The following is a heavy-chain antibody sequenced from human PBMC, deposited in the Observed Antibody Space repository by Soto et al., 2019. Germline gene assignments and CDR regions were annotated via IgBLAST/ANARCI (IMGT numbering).Heavy chain of an antibody. D-gene: IGHD2-21*02. Sequence: QVQLVQSGAEVKMPGASVQVSCKASGYRFTGYYIHWVRQAPGQGLEWMGWSNPYSGGTNYALKFRGRVTMTCDTSSETCSMDLHNLRSDDTAVYYCARDLNKGDWYSIDFWGQGTVVTVSS. CDR1: GYRFTGYY. J-gene: IGHJ4*02. V-gene: IGHV1-2*07. CDR2: SNPYSGGT. CDR3: ARDLNKGDWYSIDF.